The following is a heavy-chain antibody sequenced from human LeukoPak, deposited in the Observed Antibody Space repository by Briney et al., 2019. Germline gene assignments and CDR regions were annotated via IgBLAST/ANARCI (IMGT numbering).Heavy chain of an antibody. D-gene: IGHD2-15*01. J-gene: IGHJ5*02. V-gene: IGHV3-11*04. CDR2: ISSSGSTI. CDR3: ARDLGYCSGDVCYPAWFDP. Sequence: LSLTCAVYGGSFSGYYWSWIRQPPGKGLEWVSYISSSGSTIYYADSVKGRFTISRDNAKNSLYLQMNNLRAEDTAVYYCARDLGYCSGDVCYPAWFDPWGQGTLVTVSS. CDR1: GGSFSGYY.